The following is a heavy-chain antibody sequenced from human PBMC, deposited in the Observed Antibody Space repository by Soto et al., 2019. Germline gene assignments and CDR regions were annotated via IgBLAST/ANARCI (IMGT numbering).Heavy chain of an antibody. V-gene: IGHV3-48*03. CDR1: GFTFSPYE. CDR3: VREAPCSNGVCQFDY. J-gene: IGHJ4*02. Sequence: GGSLRLSXAASGFTFSPYEMSWVRQAPGKGLEWISYISSSGSTIHYADSVKGRFSISRDNAKKSLFLQMNSLRAEDTAVYYCVREAPCSNGVCQFDYWGRGTLVTVSS. D-gene: IGHD2-8*01. CDR2: ISSSGSTI.